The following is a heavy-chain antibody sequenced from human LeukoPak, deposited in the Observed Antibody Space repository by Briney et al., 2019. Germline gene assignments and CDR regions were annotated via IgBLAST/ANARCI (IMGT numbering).Heavy chain of an antibody. CDR3: ARSRHSSGWYGSETVFDY. CDR1: GGSISSSSYY. Sequence: SETLSLTCTVSGGSISSSSYYWGWIRQPPGKGLEWIGSIYYSGSTNYNPSLKSRVTISVDTSKNQFSLKLSSVTAADTAVYYCARSRHSSGWYGSETVFDYWGQGTLVTVSS. D-gene: IGHD6-19*01. CDR2: IYYSGST. V-gene: IGHV4-39*07. J-gene: IGHJ4*02.